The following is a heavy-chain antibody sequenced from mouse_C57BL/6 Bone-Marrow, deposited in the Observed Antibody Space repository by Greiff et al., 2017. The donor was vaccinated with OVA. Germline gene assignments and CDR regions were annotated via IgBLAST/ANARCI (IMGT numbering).Heavy chain of an antibody. Sequence: VQLQQPGAELVKPGASVKMSCKASGYTFTSYWITWVKQRPGQGLEWIGDIYPGSGSTNYNEKFKSKATLTVDTSSSTAYMQLSSLTSEDSAVYYCARGIYDDYDGYFDYWGQGTTLTVSS. V-gene: IGHV1-55*01. D-gene: IGHD2-4*01. CDR3: ARGIYDDYDGYFDY. J-gene: IGHJ2*01. CDR1: GYTFTSYW. CDR2: IYPGSGST.